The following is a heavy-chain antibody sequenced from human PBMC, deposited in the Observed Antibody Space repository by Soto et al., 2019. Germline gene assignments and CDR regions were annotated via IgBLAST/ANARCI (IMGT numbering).Heavy chain of an antibody. J-gene: IGHJ4*02. CDR2: INAYNGNT. Sequence: QVQLVQSGAEVKKPGASVEVSCKASGYTFTSYGISWVRQAPGQGLEWMGWINAYNGNTNYAQKLQGRVTMTTDTPTSTAYMEVRSLRSDDTAVYYCARDVGYGLIDYWGQGTLVTVSS. CDR1: GYTFTSYG. D-gene: IGHD5-18*01. CDR3: ARDVGYGLIDY. V-gene: IGHV1-18*01.